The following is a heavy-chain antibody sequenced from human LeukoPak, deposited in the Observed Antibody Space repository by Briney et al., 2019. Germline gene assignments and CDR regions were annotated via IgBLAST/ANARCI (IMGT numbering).Heavy chain of an antibody. V-gene: IGHV4-30-4*01. D-gene: IGHD4-17*01. CDR2: IYYSGST. CDR3: ASRILPADGDYVSDY. J-gene: IGHJ4*02. Sequence: SETLSLTCTVSGGSISSGDYYWSWIRQPPGTGLEWIGYIYYSGSTYYNPSLKSRVTISVDTSKNQFSLKLSSVTAADTAVYYCASRILPADGDYVSDYWGQGTLVTVSS. CDR1: GGSISSGDYY.